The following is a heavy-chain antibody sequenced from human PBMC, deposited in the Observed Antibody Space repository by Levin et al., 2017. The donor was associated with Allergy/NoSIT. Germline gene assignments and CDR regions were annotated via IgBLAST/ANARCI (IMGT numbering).Heavy chain of an antibody. V-gene: IGHV4-39*07. CDR1: GGSISSSSYY. D-gene: IGHD6-13*01. CDR3: AGGYRYSRKNSSWYYYKPLYFDY. Sequence: SETLSLTCTVSGGSISSSSYYWGWIRQPPGKGLEWIGSIYYSGSTYYNPSLKSRVTISVDTSKNQFSLKLSSVTAADTAVYYCAGGYRYSRKNSSWYYYKPLYFDYWGQGTLVTVSS. CDR2: IYYSGST. J-gene: IGHJ4*02.